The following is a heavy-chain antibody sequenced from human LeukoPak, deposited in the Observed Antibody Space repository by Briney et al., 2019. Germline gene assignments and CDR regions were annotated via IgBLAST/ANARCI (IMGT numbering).Heavy chain of an antibody. Sequence: GGSLRLSCAASGFTFSSYGMDWVRRAPGKGREWVSYIRYDGSKEYYADSVKGRFTISRDNSKSTLYVQMNSLRAEDTAVYYCARCVNGVCRAFDYWGQGTLVTVSS. CDR3: ARCVNGVCRAFDY. D-gene: IGHD2-8*01. J-gene: IGHJ4*02. CDR1: GFTFSSYG. CDR2: IRYDGSKE. V-gene: IGHV3-30*02.